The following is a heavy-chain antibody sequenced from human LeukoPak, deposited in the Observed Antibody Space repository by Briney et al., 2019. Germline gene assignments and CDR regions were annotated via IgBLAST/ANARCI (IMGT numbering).Heavy chain of an antibody. D-gene: IGHD6-19*01. J-gene: IGHJ4*02. CDR1: GFTFSSYG. CDR2: IWYDGSNK. V-gene: IGHV3-33*01. Sequence: GRSLRLSCAASGFTFSSYGMHWVRQAPGKGLEWVAVIWYDGSNKYYADSVKGRFTISRDNSKNTLYLQMNSLRAEDTAVYYCAREEQWLARGSFDYWGQGTLVTVSS. CDR3: AREEQWLARGSFDY.